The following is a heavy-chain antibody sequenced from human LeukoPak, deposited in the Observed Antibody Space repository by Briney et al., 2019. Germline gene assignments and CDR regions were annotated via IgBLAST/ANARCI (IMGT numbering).Heavy chain of an antibody. V-gene: IGHV3-30*04. CDR2: ISYDGSNK. D-gene: IGHD3-22*01. Sequence: SGRSLRLSCAASGFTFSSYAMHWVRQAPGKGLEWVAVISYDGSNKYYADSVKGRFTISRDNSKNTLYLQMNSLRAEDTAVYYCARDRAQYDSSGYYYSGTFLFDYWGQGTLVTVSS. J-gene: IGHJ4*02. CDR1: GFTFSSYA. CDR3: ARDRAQYDSSGYYYSGTFLFDY.